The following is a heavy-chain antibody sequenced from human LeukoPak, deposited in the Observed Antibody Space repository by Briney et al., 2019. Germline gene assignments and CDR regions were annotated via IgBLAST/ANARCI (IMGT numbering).Heavy chain of an antibody. Sequence: PGGSLRLSCAASGFTFSSYSMNWVRQAPGKGLEWISSISSSSSYIYYADSVKGRFTISRDNAKNSLYLQMNSLRAEDTAVYYCARGGDIGYDQYYFDNWGQGTLVTVSS. V-gene: IGHV3-21*01. CDR1: GFTFSSYS. J-gene: IGHJ4*02. CDR2: ISSSSSYI. CDR3: ARGGDIGYDQYYFDN. D-gene: IGHD5-12*01.